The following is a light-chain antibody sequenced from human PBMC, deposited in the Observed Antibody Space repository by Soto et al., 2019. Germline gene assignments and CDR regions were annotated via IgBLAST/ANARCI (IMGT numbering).Light chain of an antibody. J-gene: IGKJ1*01. Sequence: VLTQSAAAVSLSTRERATISCRASERVSSSYLAWYQQKPEQAPRSLIYGASSRGSGVPYRFSGSGSGTDFTLTIDGLEPEDFAVYYCQQYDNWPRRFGEGTKVDI. CDR1: ERVSSSY. V-gene: IGKV3-20*01. CDR3: QQYDNWPRR. CDR2: GAS.